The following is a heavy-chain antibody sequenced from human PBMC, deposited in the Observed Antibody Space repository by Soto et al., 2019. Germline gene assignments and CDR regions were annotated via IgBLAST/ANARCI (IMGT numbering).Heavy chain of an antibody. CDR1: GGSFSGYT. CDR2: ISHSGTT. CDR3: ARGSDYTSSFDY. D-gene: IGHD3-16*01. V-gene: IGHV4-34*01. Sequence: SETLSLTCAVYGGSFSGYTWIWIRQPPGKGLEWIGEISHSGTTNHNPSLKSRVIISVDTSKKQFSLRLTSVTAADTAVYYCARGSDYTSSFDYWGQGTLVTVSS. J-gene: IGHJ4*02.